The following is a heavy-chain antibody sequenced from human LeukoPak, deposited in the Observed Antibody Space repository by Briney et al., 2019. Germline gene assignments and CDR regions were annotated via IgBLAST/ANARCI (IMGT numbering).Heavy chain of an antibody. D-gene: IGHD4-17*01. CDR3: ARRIDHGDYAWFDP. J-gene: IGHJ5*02. V-gene: IGHV4-39*01. Sequence: SETLSLTCTVSGGSISSSSYYCGWILQPPGMGLEWIGSIYYSGSTYYNPSLKSRVTISVDASKNQFSLKLSSVTAADTAVYYCARRIDHGDYAWFDPWGQGTLVTVSS. CDR1: GGSISSSSYY. CDR2: IYYSGST.